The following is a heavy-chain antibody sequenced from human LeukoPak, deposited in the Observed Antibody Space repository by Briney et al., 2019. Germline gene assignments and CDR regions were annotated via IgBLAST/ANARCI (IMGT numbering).Heavy chain of an antibody. CDR2: ITSSSNTI. J-gene: IGHJ4*02. Sequence: PGGSLRLSCAASGFTFNTYSMNWVRQAPGKGLEWVSYITSSSNTIYYADSVEGRFTVSRDNAKNSLYLQMNSLRDEDTAVYYCARNSVGAAKFDYWGQGTLVTVSS. D-gene: IGHD1-26*01. V-gene: IGHV3-48*02. CDR3: ARNSVGAAKFDY. CDR1: GFTFNTYS.